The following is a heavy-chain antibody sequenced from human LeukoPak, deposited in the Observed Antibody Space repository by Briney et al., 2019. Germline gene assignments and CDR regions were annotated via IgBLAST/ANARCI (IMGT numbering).Heavy chain of an antibody. J-gene: IGHJ4*02. CDR3: ASVKMRTSNFAY. D-gene: IGHD1-1*01. V-gene: IGHV4-34*01. Sequence: PSETLSLTCAVYGGSFSGYYWSWIRQPPGRGLEWIGEINHSGDSNRNPSLKSRVTMSIETSKSEVSLKLSSVSAADTAVYYCASVKMRTSNFAYWGQGVLVTVSS. CDR2: INHSGDS. CDR1: GGSFSGYY.